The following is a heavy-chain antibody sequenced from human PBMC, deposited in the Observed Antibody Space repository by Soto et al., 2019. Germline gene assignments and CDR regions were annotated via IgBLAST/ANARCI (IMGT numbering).Heavy chain of an antibody. D-gene: IGHD1-1*01. CDR3: ASGFCRGRTCNRHLES. CDR1: DFIVGRNF. V-gene: IGHV3-66*01. Sequence: EVELVESGGSWVYPGGSLRLSCAVTDFIVGRNFMTWVRQAPGKGLESVAGIYSGGDTHHADSVKGRFTISRDTSKNTLYLKMNSLRVEHTPLYYCASGFCRGRTCNRHLESWGQGTLVTVSS. J-gene: IGHJ5*02. CDR2: IYSGGDT.